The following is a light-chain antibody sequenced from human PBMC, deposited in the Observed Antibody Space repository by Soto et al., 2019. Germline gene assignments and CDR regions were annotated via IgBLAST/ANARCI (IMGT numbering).Light chain of an antibody. CDR1: SSNIGAGYD. J-gene: IGLJ1*01. V-gene: IGLV1-40*01. CDR2: GNS. Sequence: QSVLTQPPSVSGAPGQRVTITCTGSSSNIGAGYDVHWYQQLPGTAPKVLIYGNSNRPSGVPDRFSGSKSGTSASLAITGLRADDEADYSCQSYDNSLSDLFVFGPGTKVTVL. CDR3: QSYDNSLSDLFV.